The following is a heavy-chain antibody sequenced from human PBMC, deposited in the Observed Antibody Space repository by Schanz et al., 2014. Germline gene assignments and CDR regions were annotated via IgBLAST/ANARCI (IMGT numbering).Heavy chain of an antibody. V-gene: IGHV1-69*02. D-gene: IGHD5-12*01. CDR1: GGTFSSYT. J-gene: IGHJ5*02. CDR3: AKGPLGTSP. Sequence: QVQLVQSGAEVKKPGSSVKVSCKASGGTFSSYTISWVRQAPGQGLEWMGRIISILAIPNYAQKFQGRVTFTADKSTSTADMELSSLKSEDTAVYCCAKGPLGTSPWGQGTLVTVSS. CDR2: IISILAIP.